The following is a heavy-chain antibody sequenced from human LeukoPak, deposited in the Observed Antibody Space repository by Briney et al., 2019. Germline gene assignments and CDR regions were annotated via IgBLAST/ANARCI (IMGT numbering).Heavy chain of an antibody. Sequence: SETLSLTCTVSGDSVSSNSFYWSWTRQPAGKGLEWIGHIYFSGSTSYNPSLKSRVTISVDTSKNQFSLKLSSVTAADTAVYYCARQVRQKVRRSAYYYYGMDVWGQGTTVTVSS. CDR3: ARQVRQKVRRSAYYYYGMDV. J-gene: IGHJ6*02. CDR2: IYFSGST. V-gene: IGHV4-61*10. CDR1: GDSVSSNSFY. D-gene: IGHD3-10*01.